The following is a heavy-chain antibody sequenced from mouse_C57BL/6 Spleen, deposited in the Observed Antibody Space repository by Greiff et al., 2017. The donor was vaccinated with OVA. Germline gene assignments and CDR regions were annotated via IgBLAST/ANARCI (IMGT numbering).Heavy chain of an antibody. CDR3: ARHEDGYYGDY. CDR1: GFTFSSYG. D-gene: IGHD2-3*01. J-gene: IGHJ2*01. V-gene: IGHV5-6*01. Sequence: EVKLQESGGDLVKPGGSLKLSCAASGFTFSSYGMSWVRQTPDKRLEWVATISSGGSYTYYPDSVKGRFTISRDNAKNTLYLQMSSLKSEDTAMYYCARHEDGYYGDYWGQGTTLTVSS. CDR2: ISSGGSYT.